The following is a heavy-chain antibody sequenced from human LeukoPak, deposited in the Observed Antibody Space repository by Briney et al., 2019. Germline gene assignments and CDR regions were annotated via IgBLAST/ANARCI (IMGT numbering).Heavy chain of an antibody. J-gene: IGHJ4*02. D-gene: IGHD5-18*01. CDR1: GFTFSDYY. CDR3: ARAVSADTAMVYFDY. Sequence: GGSLRLSCAASGFTFSDYYMSWIRQAPGKGLEWVSYISSSGSTIYYAGSVKGRFTISRDNAKNSLYLQMNSLRAEDTALYYCARAVSADTAMVYFDYWGQGTLVTVSS. V-gene: IGHV3-11*01. CDR2: ISSSGSTI.